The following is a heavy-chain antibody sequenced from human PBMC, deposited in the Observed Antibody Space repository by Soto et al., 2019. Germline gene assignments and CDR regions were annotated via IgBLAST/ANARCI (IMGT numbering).Heavy chain of an antibody. J-gene: IGHJ4*02. CDR2: IYYSGST. CDR1: GGSISSYY. D-gene: IGHD3-3*01. V-gene: IGHV4-59*01. Sequence: PSETLSLTCTVSGGSISSYYWSWIRQPPGKGLEWIGYIYYSGSTNYNPSLKSRVTISVDTSKNQFSLKLSSVTAADTAVYYCASSLELRFLEWSHLSPRLFGYWGQGTLVTVSS. CDR3: ASSLELRFLEWSHLSPRLFGY.